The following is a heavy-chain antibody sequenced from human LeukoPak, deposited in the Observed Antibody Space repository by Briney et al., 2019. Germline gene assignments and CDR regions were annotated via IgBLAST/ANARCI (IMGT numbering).Heavy chain of an antibody. Sequence: PGESLKISCKGFGYSFTSYWIGWVRQLPGKGLEWMGIIYPSDSDTRYSPSFQGQVTFSADKSISTAYLQWSSLKASDTAMYYCVRRGQQWLGPDYWGQGTLVTVSS. J-gene: IGHJ4*02. CDR2: IYPSDSDT. D-gene: IGHD6-19*01. CDR3: VRRGQQWLGPDY. V-gene: IGHV5-51*01. CDR1: GYSFTSYW.